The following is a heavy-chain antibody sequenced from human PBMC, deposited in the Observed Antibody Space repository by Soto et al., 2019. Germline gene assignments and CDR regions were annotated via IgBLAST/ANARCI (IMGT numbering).Heavy chain of an antibody. Sequence: GGSLRLSCAASRFTFNSYSMSWVRQAPGKGLEWVSGISGSGGNTFYADSVKGRFTISRHNSKDTLYLQMNTLRAEDTAVYFCAREGVGSTGYFGYYGLDVWGQGTTVTVSS. V-gene: IGHV3-23*01. D-gene: IGHD3-9*01. CDR3: AREGVGSTGYFGYYGLDV. CDR2: ISGSGGNT. CDR1: RFTFNSYS. J-gene: IGHJ6*02.